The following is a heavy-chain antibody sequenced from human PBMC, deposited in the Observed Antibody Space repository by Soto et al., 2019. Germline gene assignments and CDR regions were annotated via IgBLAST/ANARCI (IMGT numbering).Heavy chain of an antibody. J-gene: IGHJ3*02. CDR2: IYHSGST. D-gene: IGHD1-20*01. V-gene: IGHV4-30-2*01. Sequence: SENLSLTCAVSGGSISSGGYSWSWIRQPPGKGLEWIGYIYHSGSTYYNPSLKSRVTISVDRSKNQFSLKLSSVTAADTAVYYCARWSPITNDVPSGAFDIWGQGTMVTVSS. CDR1: GGSISSGGYS. CDR3: ARWSPITNDVPSGAFDI.